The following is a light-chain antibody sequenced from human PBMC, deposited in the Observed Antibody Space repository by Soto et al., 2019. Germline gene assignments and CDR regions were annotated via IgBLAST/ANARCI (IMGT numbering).Light chain of an antibody. CDR3: QQYDKWPPFT. V-gene: IGKV3-15*01. Sequence: EIVMTQSPVTLSVSPGERATLSCRASQSISSNLAWYQQKPGQSPRLLIFGASTRATGIPARFSGSGSGTEFTLTISRLQSEDFAVYYCQQYDKWPPFTFGPGPKVEIK. CDR2: GAS. CDR1: QSISSN. J-gene: IGKJ3*01.